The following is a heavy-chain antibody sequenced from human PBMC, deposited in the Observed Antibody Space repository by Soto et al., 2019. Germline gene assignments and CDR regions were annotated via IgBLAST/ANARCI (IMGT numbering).Heavy chain of an antibody. CDR1: GFSLSTSGVG. D-gene: IGHD1-1*01. V-gene: IGHV2-5*02. CDR2: IYWDDDK. J-gene: IGHJ4*02. Sequence: QITLKESGPPRVKPTQTLTLTCTFSGFSLSTSGVGVGWIRQPPGKALERLALIYWDDDKRYSPSLKSRLTITQDTSNNQVVLTMTNMDPVDTATDYCAHRAGLQGNWNGGYFDFWGQGALVTVSS. CDR3: AHRAGLQGNWNGGYFDF.